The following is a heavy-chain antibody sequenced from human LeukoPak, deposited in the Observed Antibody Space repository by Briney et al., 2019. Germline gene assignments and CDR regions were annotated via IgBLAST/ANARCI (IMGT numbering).Heavy chain of an antibody. D-gene: IGHD1-26*01. J-gene: IGHJ5*02. V-gene: IGHV3-30*02. Sequence: PGGALELSCVAPGITFGSFAMHRVRQAPGRGPEWIAFIQYDGSKTYYADSVKGRFAIARDNSENTLYLQMNSLSADDTAVYYCAKRHAYSSPRFARWGQGTLVTVSS. CDR2: IQYDGSKT. CDR3: AKRHAYSSPRFAR. CDR1: GITFGSFA.